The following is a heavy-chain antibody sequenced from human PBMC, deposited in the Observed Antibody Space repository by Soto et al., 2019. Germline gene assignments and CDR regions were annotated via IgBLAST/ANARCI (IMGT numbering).Heavy chain of an antibody. CDR1: GFTFSSYA. J-gene: IGHJ4*02. Sequence: EVQLLESGGGLVQPAGSLRLSCAASGFTFSSYAMSWVRQAPGKGLEWVSAISGSGGSTYYADSVKGRFTISRDNSKNTLYRQMNSLRARNTAVYYCAIDRPIAVAGTMDYCGQGTLVTVSS. D-gene: IGHD6-19*01. CDR3: AIDRPIAVAGTMDY. CDR2: ISGSGGST. V-gene: IGHV3-23*01.